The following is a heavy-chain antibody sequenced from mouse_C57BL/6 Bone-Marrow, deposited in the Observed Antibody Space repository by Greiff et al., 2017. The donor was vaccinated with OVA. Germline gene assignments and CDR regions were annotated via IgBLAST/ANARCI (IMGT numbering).Heavy chain of an antibody. J-gene: IGHJ3*01. CDR2: IWTGGGT. CDR1: GFSLTSYA. V-gene: IGHV2-9-1*01. Sequence: VKLMESGPGLVAPSQSLSITCTVSGFSLTSYAISWVRQPPGKGLEWLGVIWTGGGTNYNSALKSRLSISKDNSKSQVFLKMNSLQTDDTARYYCARILQLGRGRLGWFAYWGQGTLVTVSA. CDR3: ARILQLGRGRLGWFAY. D-gene: IGHD4-1*02.